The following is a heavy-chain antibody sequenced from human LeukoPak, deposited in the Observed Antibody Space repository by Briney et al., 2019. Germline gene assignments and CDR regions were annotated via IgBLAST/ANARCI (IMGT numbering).Heavy chain of an antibody. Sequence: ASVKVSCKASGGTFSSYAISWVRQAPGQGLEWMGGIIPIFGTANYAQRFQGRVTITADESTSTAYMELSSLRSEDTAVYYCARDGGRSKWGQQLENADYWGRGTLVTVSS. CDR1: GGTFSSYA. V-gene: IGHV1-69*13. D-gene: IGHD6-13*01. CDR3: ARDGGRSKWGQQLENADY. J-gene: IGHJ4*02. CDR2: IIPIFGTA.